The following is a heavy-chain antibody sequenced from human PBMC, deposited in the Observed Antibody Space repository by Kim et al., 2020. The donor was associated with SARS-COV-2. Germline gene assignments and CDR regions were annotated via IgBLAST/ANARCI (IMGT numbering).Heavy chain of an antibody. CDR1: GFTFSSYE. CDR3: ARDAGYCGGDCYPLWADY. CDR2: ISSSGSTI. Sequence: GGSLRLSCAASGFTFSSYEMNWVRQAPGKGLEWVSYISSSGSTIYYADSVKGRFTISRDNAKNSLYLQMNSLRAEDTAVYYCARDAGYCGGDCYPLWADYWGQGTLVTVSS. J-gene: IGHJ4*02. D-gene: IGHD2-21*02. V-gene: IGHV3-48*03.